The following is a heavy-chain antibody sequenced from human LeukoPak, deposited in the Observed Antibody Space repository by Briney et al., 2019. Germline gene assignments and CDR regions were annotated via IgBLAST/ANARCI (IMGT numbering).Heavy chain of an antibody. CDR3: ARGKGSWPALPWFDP. J-gene: IGHJ5*02. V-gene: IGHV3-7*03. Sequence: GGSLRLSCAASGFIFSRYWMSWVRQAPGKGLEWVANIKQDGSEKYYVDSVKGRFTISRDNAKNSLYLQMNSLRAEDTAVYYCARGKGSWPALPWFDPWGQGTLVTVSS. D-gene: IGHD6-13*01. CDR1: GFIFSRYW. CDR2: IKQDGSEK.